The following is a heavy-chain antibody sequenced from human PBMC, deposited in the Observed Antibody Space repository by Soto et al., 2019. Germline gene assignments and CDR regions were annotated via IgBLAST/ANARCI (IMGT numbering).Heavy chain of an antibody. J-gene: IGHJ6*02. V-gene: IGHV1-18*01. CDR3: AREGIGVYYYEGMDV. CDR1: GYTFSSYG. CDR2: ISGYNGNT. Sequence: QVQLEQSGAEVKKPGASVKVSCKASGYTFSSYGISWVRQAPGQGLEWMGWISGYNGNTNYELKFQDRVTMTTDTSTNTAYMEVRSLRSDDTAVYYCAREGIGVYYYEGMDVWGQGTTVTVSS. D-gene: IGHD6-19*01.